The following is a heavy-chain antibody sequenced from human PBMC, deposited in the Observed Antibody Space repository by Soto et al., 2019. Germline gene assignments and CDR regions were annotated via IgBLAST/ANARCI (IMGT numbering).Heavy chain of an antibody. CDR1: GYTFTSYA. CDR3: SRGTLGYCSGGSCWLDY. CDR2: INAGNGNT. D-gene: IGHD2-15*01. Sequence: GASVKVSCKASGYTFTSYAMHWVRQAPGQRLEWMGWINAGNGNTKYSQKFQGRVTITRDTSASTAYMELSSLRSEDTAVYYCSRGTLGYCSGGSCWLDYWGQGALVTVSS. J-gene: IGHJ4*02. V-gene: IGHV1-3*01.